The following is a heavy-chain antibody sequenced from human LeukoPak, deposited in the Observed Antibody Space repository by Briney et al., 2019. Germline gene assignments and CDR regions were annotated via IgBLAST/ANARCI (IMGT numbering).Heavy chain of an antibody. Sequence: PSQTLSRTCTVSGGSISSGDYYWSWIRQPPGKGLEWIGYISYSGSTYYNPSLRSRITISVDTFKNQFSLRLTSVTAADTAVYYCARDLSGPNYYYYYMDVWGKGTTVTVSS. CDR1: GGSISSGDYY. D-gene: IGHD3-3*01. J-gene: IGHJ6*03. CDR3: ARDLSGPNYYYYYMDV. V-gene: IGHV4-30-4*08. CDR2: ISYSGST.